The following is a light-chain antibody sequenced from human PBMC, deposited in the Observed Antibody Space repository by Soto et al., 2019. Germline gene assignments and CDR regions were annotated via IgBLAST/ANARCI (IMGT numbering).Light chain of an antibody. J-gene: IGLJ1*01. CDR3: CSYAGSYTYV. Sequence: QSVLTQPRSVSGSPGQSVTISCTETSSDVGTYNYVSWYQQHPGKAPKVMIYDVTKRPSGVPDRFSGSKSGNTASLTISGLQAEDEADYYCCSYAGSYTYVFGAGTKVTVL. CDR1: SSDVGTYNY. CDR2: DVT. V-gene: IGLV2-11*01.